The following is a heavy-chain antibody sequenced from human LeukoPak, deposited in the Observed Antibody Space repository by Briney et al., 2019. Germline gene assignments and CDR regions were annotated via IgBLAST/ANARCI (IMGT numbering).Heavy chain of an antibody. CDR2: IKQDGSEK. J-gene: IGHJ3*02. V-gene: IGHV3-7*01. D-gene: IGHD5-18*01. Sequence: PGGSLRLSCAASGFTFSSYWMSWVRQAPGKGLEWVANIKQDGSEKYYVDSVKGRFTISRDNAKNSLYLQMNSLRAEDTAVYYCAREADTAMVGDAFGIWGQGTMVTVSS. CDR1: GFTFSSYW. CDR3: AREADTAMVGDAFGI.